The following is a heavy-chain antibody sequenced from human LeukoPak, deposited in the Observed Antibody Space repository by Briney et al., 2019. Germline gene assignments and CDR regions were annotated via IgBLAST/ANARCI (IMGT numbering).Heavy chain of an antibody. D-gene: IGHD1-26*01. CDR1: GGSFSAYY. V-gene: IGHV4-34*01. J-gene: IGHJ4*02. CDR3: ARVFRGSYGY. CDR2: INDSGST. Sequence: SETLSLTCAVYGGSFSAYYWSWIRQPPGKGLEWIGEINDSGSTNYNASLKSRVNIPVDMSKNQFSLKLTSVTAADTAVYYCARVFRGSYGYWGQGTLVTVSS.